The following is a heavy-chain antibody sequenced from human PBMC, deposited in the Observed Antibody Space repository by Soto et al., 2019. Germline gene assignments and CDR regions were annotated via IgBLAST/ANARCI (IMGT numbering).Heavy chain of an antibody. V-gene: IGHV1-8*01. Sequence: QVQLVQSGAEVKKPGASVKVSCKASGYTFTSYDINWVRQATGQGLEWMGWMNPNSGNTGYAQKFQGRVTRPRNTSISTAYMELSSLRSEDTAVYYCACVTGPHDAFDIWGQGTMVTVSS. CDR2: MNPNSGNT. CDR3: ACVTGPHDAFDI. J-gene: IGHJ3*02. CDR1: GYTFTSYD. D-gene: IGHD2-21*02.